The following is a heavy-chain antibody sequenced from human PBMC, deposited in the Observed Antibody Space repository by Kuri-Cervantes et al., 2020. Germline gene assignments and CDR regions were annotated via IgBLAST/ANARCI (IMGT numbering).Heavy chain of an antibody. CDR1: GGSISSGSYY. CDR3: ARGRWPTYYFDY. CDR2: IYTRGSI. V-gene: IGHV4-61*02. D-gene: IGHD4-23*01. Sequence: SETLSLTCTVSGGSISSGSYYWSWIRQPAGKGLEWIGGIYTRGSIDYNPSLKSRVTISVDTSKNQFSLELSSVTAADTAVYYCARGRWPTYYFDYWGQGTLVTVSS. J-gene: IGHJ4*02.